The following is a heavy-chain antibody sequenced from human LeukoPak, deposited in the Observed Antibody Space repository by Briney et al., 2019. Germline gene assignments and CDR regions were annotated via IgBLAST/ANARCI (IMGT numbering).Heavy chain of an antibody. Sequence: SVKVSCKASGGTFSSYAISWVRQAPGQGLEWMGGIIPISGTANYAQKFQGRVTITTDESTSTAYMELSSLRSEDTAVYYCARGRGYTMKGGFDYWGQGTLVTVSS. CDR2: IIPISGTA. D-gene: IGHD3-22*01. V-gene: IGHV1-69*05. J-gene: IGHJ4*02. CDR3: ARGRGYTMKGGFDY. CDR1: GGTFSSYA.